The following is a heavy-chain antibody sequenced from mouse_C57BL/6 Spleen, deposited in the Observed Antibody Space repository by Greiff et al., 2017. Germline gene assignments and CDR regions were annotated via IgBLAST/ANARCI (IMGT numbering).Heavy chain of an antibody. CDR3: AREGPYYYGSSYDY. CDR1: GFSLTSYA. Sequence: VMLVESGPGLVAPSQSLSITCTVSGFSLTSYAISWVRQPPGKGLEWLGVIWTGGGTNYNSALKSRLSISKDNSKSQVFLKMNSLQTDDTARYYWAREGPYYYGSSYDYWGQGTTLTVSS. D-gene: IGHD1-1*01. CDR2: IWTGGGT. J-gene: IGHJ2*01. V-gene: IGHV2-9-1*01.